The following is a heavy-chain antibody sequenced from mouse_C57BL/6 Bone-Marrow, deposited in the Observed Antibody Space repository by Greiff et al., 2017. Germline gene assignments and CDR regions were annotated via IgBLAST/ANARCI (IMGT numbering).Heavy chain of an antibody. CDR2: INYDGSST. CDR1: GFTFSDYY. Sequence: DVMLVESEGGLVQPGSSMKLSCTASGFTFSDYYMAWVRQVPEKGLEWVANINYDGSSTYYLDSLKCRFIISRDNAKNILYLQMSSLKSENTATYYCARVPTVVAPYWYFDVWGTGTTVTVSS. D-gene: IGHD1-1*01. CDR3: ARVPTVVAPYWYFDV. J-gene: IGHJ1*03. V-gene: IGHV5-16*01.